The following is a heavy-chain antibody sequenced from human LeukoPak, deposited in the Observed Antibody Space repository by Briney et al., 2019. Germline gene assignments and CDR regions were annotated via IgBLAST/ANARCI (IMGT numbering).Heavy chain of an antibody. J-gene: IGHJ5*02. Sequence: SETLSLTCAVSGYSISSGNYWGWIRQPPGKGLEWIATIFYTGNTHYNPSLKSRVTMSVDTVKNQFSLNLNSVTAADTAVYYCARQSSGYYYGWFDPWGQGTLVTVSS. V-gene: IGHV4-38-2*01. CDR2: IFYTGNT. D-gene: IGHD3-22*01. CDR3: ARQSSGYYYGWFDP. CDR1: GYSISSGNY.